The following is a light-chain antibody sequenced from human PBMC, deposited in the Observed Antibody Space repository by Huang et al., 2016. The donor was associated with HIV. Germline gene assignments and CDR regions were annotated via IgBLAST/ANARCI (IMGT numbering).Light chain of an antibody. CDR2: GAY. CDR3: QQYSKWPPNT. V-gene: IGKV3-15*01. Sequence: EIVMTQSPATLSLSPGERATLSSRASQSVNSKLAWYQQKPGQAPRLLIYGAYTRATGVPGRFSGSGSGTEFTLTISSLQSEDFAVYYCQQYSKWPPNTFGQGTKLESK. CDR1: QSVNSK. J-gene: IGKJ2*01.